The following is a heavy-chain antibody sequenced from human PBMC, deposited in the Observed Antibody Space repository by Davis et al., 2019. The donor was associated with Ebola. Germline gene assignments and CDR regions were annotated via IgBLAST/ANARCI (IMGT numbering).Heavy chain of an antibody. D-gene: IGHD1-26*01. CDR2: IYPRDSEI. CDR3: ARRGWLTANGSYYYALDV. Sequence: PGGSLRLSCKGSGYSFTSYWIAWVRQMPGKGLEWMGIIYPRDSEITYSPSFQGQVSISVDKSINTAYLQWGSLKASDSAMYYCARRGWLTANGSYYYALDVWGQGTTVTVSS. V-gene: IGHV5-51*01. CDR1: GYSFTSYW. J-gene: IGHJ6*02.